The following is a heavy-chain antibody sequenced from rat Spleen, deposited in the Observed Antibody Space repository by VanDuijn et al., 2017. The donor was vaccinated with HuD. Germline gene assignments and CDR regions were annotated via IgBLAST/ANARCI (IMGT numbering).Heavy chain of an antibody. CDR2: IDSAGST. CDR3: ARSLSYAHYFWYFDF. Sequence: EVQLQESGXGLVKPSXXXSLXXXVTSXSIXXXSRXXWIRXXPGNNLEWMAYIDSAGSTNYNPSLKSRLSITRDTSKNQFFLQVNSVSTEDTATYYCARSLSYAHYFWYFDFWGPGTMVTVSS. CDR1: SXSIXXXSR. J-gene: IGHJ1*01. D-gene: IGHD1-12*01. V-gene: IGHV3-3*01.